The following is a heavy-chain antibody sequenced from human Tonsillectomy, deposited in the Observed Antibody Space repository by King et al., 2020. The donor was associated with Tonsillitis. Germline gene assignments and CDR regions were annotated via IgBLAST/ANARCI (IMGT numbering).Heavy chain of an antibody. CDR2: INQDGSEK. V-gene: IGHV3-7*01. CDR1: GFTFSSYW. D-gene: IGHD3-10*01. Sequence: VQLVESGGGLVQPGGSLRLSCAASGFTFSSYWMSWVRQAPGKGLEWVANINQDGSEKYYVDSVKGRFTISRDNAKNSLYLQMNSLRAEDTAVYYCARVGITMVRPYWYFDLWGRGTLVTVSS. J-gene: IGHJ2*01. CDR3: ARVGITMVRPYWYFDL.